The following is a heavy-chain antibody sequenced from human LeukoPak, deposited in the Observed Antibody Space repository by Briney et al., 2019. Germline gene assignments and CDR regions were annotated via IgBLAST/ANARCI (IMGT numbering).Heavy chain of an antibody. V-gene: IGHV3-23*01. CDR1: GFTFSNYT. CDR2: ISGGGGST. Sequence: QPGGSPRLSCAASGFTFSNYTLSWVRQAPGKGLEWVSGISGGGGSTYYADSVKGRFTISRDKSKNTLYLQMDSLRAEDTAVYYCAKVRDSATVTGRFDNWGQGTMVTVSS. J-gene: IGHJ5*02. CDR3: AKVRDSATVTGRFDN. D-gene: IGHD4-17*01.